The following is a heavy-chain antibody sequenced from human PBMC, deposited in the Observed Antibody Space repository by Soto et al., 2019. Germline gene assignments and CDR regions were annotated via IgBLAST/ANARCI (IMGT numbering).Heavy chain of an antibody. V-gene: IGHV4-39*01. Sequence: PSETLSLTCTVPGGSISSSSYYWGWIRQPPGKGLEWIGSIYYSGSTYYNPSLKSRVTISVDTSKNQFSLKLSSVTAADTAVYYCARHRVLSFYYDSSGYDYYYYCGQGTLVLVS. CDR3: ARHRVLSFYYDSSGYDYYYY. CDR1: GGSISSSSYY. D-gene: IGHD3-22*01. CDR2: IYYSGST. J-gene: IGHJ1*01.